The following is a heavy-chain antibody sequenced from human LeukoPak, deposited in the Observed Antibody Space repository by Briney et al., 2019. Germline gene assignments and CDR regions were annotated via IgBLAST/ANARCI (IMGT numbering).Heavy chain of an antibody. CDR3: ARDPLGLPAD. CDR1: GGSISPYY. V-gene: IGHV4-59*12. D-gene: IGHD2-2*01. CDR2: VYYSGST. J-gene: IGHJ4*02. Sequence: SETLSLTCTVSGGSISPYYWSWIRQPPGKGLEWIGYVYYSGSTTYNPSLRSRVTISVDTSKNQFSLKLTSVTAADTAVYYCARDPLGLPADWGQGTLVTVSS.